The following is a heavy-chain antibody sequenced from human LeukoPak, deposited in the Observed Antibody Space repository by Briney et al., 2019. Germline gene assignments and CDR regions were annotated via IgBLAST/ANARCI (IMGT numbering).Heavy chain of an antibody. CDR1: GGTFSSYA. D-gene: IGHD3-10*01. Sequence: SVKVSCTASGGTFSSYAISWVRQAPGQGLEWMGGIIPIFGTANYAQKFQGRVTITADESTSTAYMELSSLRSEDTAVYYCARELSPYYGSGSYVGMDVWGQGTTVTVSS. CDR2: IIPIFGTA. J-gene: IGHJ6*02. CDR3: ARELSPYYGSGSYVGMDV. V-gene: IGHV1-69*13.